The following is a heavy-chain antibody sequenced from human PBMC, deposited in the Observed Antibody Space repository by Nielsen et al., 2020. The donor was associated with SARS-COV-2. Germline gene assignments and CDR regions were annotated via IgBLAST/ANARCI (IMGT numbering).Heavy chain of an antibody. CDR1: GFTFSSYA. V-gene: IGHV3-23*03. CDR2: IYSGGSST. CDR3: ASSGWLDH. J-gene: IGHJ4*02. Sequence: GGSLRLSCAASGFTFSSYAMSWVRQAPGKGLEWVSVIYSGGSSTYYADSVKGRFTISRDNSKNTLYLQMNSLRAEDTAVYYCASSGWLDHWGQGTLVTVSS. D-gene: IGHD6-19*01.